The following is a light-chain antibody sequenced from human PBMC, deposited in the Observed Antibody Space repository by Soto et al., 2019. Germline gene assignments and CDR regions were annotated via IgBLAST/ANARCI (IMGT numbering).Light chain of an antibody. Sequence: QSVLTQPPSASGSPGQSVTISCTGTSNDVGDYNYVSWYQQHPGKAPKLMIYEVSKRPSGVPGRFSGSKSGNTASLTVSGLQAEDEADYYCSSYAGSGTLYVFGTGTKVTVL. V-gene: IGLV2-8*01. CDR2: EVS. CDR3: SSYAGSGTLYV. CDR1: SNDVGDYNY. J-gene: IGLJ1*01.